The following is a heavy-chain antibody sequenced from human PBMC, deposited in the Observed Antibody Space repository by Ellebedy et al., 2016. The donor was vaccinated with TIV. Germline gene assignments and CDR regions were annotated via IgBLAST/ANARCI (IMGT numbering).Heavy chain of an antibody. V-gene: IGHV4-34*01. D-gene: IGHD2/OR15-2a*01. J-gene: IGHJ4*02. Sequence: MPGGSLRLSCTVYGGSFSGYYWTWIRQSPGKGLEWIGAINHSGSTNYNPSLESRVTVSVDTSGNQFSLRLTAVTAADPAVYYCARSRYFGSEYYWGQGTLVTVSP. CDR3: ARSRYFGSEYY. CDR1: GGSFSGYY. CDR2: INHSGST.